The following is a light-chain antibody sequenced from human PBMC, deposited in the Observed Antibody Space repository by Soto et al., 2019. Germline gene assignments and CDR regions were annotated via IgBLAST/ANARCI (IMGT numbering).Light chain of an antibody. V-gene: IGLV2-14*01. CDR2: EVS. J-gene: IGLJ2*01. CDR1: RSDVGGYDY. Sequence: QSVLTQPASVSGSPGQSITISCTGTRSDVGGYDYVSWYQQHPGKAPKVIIFEVSNRPSGVSIRFSGSKSGNTASLTISGLQAEDEADYYCSSYTSSSPVFGGGTKLTVL. CDR3: SSYTSSSPV.